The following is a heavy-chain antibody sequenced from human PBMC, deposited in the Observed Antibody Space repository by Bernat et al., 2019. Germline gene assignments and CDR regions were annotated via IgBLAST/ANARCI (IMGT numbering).Heavy chain of an antibody. CDR3: AIAPPHYDFWIGSDY. CDR1: GFTFSNYG. V-gene: IGHV3-23*04. CDR2: ISGGGENT. Sequence: EVQLVESGGGSVEPGGSLRLSCAASGFTFSNYGMIWVRQAPGKGPEWVSTISGGGENTHYADSVKGRFTISRDDSKNTLFLHMHSLRAEDTALYYCAIAPPHYDFWIGSDYWGQGTLVTVSS. J-gene: IGHJ4*02. D-gene: IGHD3-3*01.